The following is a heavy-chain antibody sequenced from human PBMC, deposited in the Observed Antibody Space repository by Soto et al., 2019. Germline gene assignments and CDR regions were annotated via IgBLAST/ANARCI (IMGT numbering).Heavy chain of an antibody. J-gene: IGHJ5*02. V-gene: IGHV1-69*02. CDR3: ARSYRRGWSGYH. CDR2: IIPIRGIA. Sequence: HVQLVQSGAEVKKPGSSVKVSCKASGGTFSSYTISWVRQPPGQGLEWMGRIIPIRGIANYAQKFQGRVTITANKSTSTAYMELSSLRSEHAAVYYCARSYRRGWSGYHWCQGTLVTVS. CDR1: GGTFSSYT. D-gene: IGHD6-19*01.